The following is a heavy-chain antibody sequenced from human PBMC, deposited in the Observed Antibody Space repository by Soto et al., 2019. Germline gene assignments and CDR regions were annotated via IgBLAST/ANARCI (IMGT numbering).Heavy chain of an antibody. D-gene: IGHD3-10*01. CDR2: INQDGSEG. V-gene: IGHV3-7*01. J-gene: IGHJ4*02. Sequence: EVQLVESGGGLVQPGGSLRLSCAASGFTFSTCWMMWVRQAPGKGLEWVANINQDGSEGYYVDSGKGRFTISRDNAKNSLYLQMNSLRAEDTAVYYCVKDNRGSYWGQGTLVTVSS. CDR3: VKDNRGSY. CDR1: GFTFSTCW.